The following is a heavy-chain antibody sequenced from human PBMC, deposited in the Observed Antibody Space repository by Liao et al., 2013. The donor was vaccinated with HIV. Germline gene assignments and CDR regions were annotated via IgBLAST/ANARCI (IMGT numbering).Heavy chain of an antibody. CDR3: ASLSGSYRSGAFDI. J-gene: IGHJ3*02. D-gene: IGHD1-26*01. Sequence: QVQLQESGPGLVKPSETLSLTCTVSGGSFTSYYWSWIRQPAGKGLEWIGRIYTSGSPNTTPSLKSRVTMSVDTSKNQFSLKLSSVTAADTAVYYCASLSGSYRSGAFDIWGRGTMVT. CDR1: GGSFTSYY. V-gene: IGHV4-4*07. CDR2: IYTSGSP.